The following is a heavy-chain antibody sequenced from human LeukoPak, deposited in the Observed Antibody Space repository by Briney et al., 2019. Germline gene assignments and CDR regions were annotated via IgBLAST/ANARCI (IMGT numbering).Heavy chain of an antibody. V-gene: IGHV3-23*01. D-gene: IGHD4-17*01. J-gene: IGHJ4*02. CDR2: ISGSGGST. Sequence: GGSLRLSCAASGFTFSSYAMSWVRQAPGKGLEWVSAISGSGGSTYYADSVKGRFTISRDNSKNTLYLQINSLRAEDTAVYYCAKDPYPMTTVTVFDYWVQGTLVTVSS. CDR1: GFTFSSYA. CDR3: AKDPYPMTTVTVFDY.